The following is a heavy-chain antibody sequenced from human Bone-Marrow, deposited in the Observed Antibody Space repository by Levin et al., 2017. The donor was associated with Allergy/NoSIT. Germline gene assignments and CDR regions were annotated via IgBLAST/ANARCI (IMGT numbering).Heavy chain of an antibody. V-gene: IGHV3-11*01. J-gene: IGHJ6*02. D-gene: IGHD3-10*01. CDR2: ITEIGDTI. CDR1: GFIFCASN. CDR3: ARDRSAFGSGSYSYGMDV. Sequence: LSLPCAASGFIFCASNMNWVRQAPGKGLEWISYITEIGDTIYYAESVKGRFTISRDNAKNSLYLQLDNLKTDDTAVYYCARDRSAFGSGSYSYGMDVWGQGTTVTVSS.